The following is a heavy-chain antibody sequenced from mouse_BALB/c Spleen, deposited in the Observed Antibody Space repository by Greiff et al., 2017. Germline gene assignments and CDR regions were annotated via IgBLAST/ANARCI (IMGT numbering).Heavy chain of an antibody. D-gene: IGHD2-3*01. CDR3: VRDLDGYYAMDY. Sequence: QVQLQQSGPGLVAPSQSLSITCTVSGFSLTSYDISWIRQPPGKGLEWLGVIWTGGGTNYNSAFMSRLSISKDNSKSQVFLKMNSLQTDDTAIYYCVRDLDGYYAMDYWGQGTSVTVSS. CDR2: IWTGGGT. V-gene: IGHV2-9-2*01. J-gene: IGHJ4*01. CDR1: GFSLTSYD.